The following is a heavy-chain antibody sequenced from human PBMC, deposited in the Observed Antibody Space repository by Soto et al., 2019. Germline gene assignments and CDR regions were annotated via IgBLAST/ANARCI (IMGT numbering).Heavy chain of an antibody. CDR2: ISGSGGGT. Sequence: PGGSLRLSCAASGFTFSSYAMSWVRQAPGKGLEWVSSISGSGGGTYYADSAKGRFTFSRDNSKNTLYLQMNSLRAEDTAVYYCAKFGMATTKRSPPYYIDYWGQGALVTVSS. V-gene: IGHV3-23*01. D-gene: IGHD1-1*01. CDR3: AKFGMATTKRSPPYYIDY. CDR1: GFTFSSYA. J-gene: IGHJ4*02.